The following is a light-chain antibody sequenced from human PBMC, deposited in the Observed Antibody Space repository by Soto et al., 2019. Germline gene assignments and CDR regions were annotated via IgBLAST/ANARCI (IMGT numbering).Light chain of an antibody. CDR1: QSVSSY. Sequence: EIVLTQSPATLSLSPGERATLSCRASQSVSSYLAWYQQKPGQAPRLLIFGASNRATGIPDRFSGSGSGTDFTLTISRLEPEDFVVYSCQQYGSSPGTFGQGTRLEIK. CDR3: QQYGSSPGT. J-gene: IGKJ5*01. V-gene: IGKV3-20*01. CDR2: GAS.